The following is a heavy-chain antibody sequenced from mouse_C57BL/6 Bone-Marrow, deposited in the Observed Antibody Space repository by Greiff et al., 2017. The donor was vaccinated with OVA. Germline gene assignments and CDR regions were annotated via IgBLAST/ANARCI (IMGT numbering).Heavy chain of an antibody. V-gene: IGHV14-4*01. CDR3: TTEVMITTRCAY. CDR2: LDPENGDT. CDR1: GFNIKDDY. D-gene: IGHD2-4*01. Sequence: VQLKQSGAELVRPGASVKLSCTASGFNIKDDYMHWVKQRPEQGLEWIGWLDPENGDTEYASKFQGKATITADKSSNTAYLQLSSLTSEDTAVYYCTTEVMITTRCAYWGQGTLVTVSA. J-gene: IGHJ3*01.